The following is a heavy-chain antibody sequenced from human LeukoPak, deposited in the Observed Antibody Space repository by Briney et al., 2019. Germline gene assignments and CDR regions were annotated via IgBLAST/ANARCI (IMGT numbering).Heavy chain of an antibody. V-gene: IGHV4-38-2*01. D-gene: IGHD2-8*01. CDR3: ASRNGGSRPPHWFDP. Sequence: SETLSLTCAVSGYSISSGYYWGWIRPPPGEGLEWIGSIYHSGSTYYNPSLKSRVTISVDTSKNQFSLKLSSVTAADTAVYYCASRNGGSRPPHWFDPWGQGTLVTVSS. CDR1: GYSISSGYY. J-gene: IGHJ5*02. CDR2: IYHSGST.